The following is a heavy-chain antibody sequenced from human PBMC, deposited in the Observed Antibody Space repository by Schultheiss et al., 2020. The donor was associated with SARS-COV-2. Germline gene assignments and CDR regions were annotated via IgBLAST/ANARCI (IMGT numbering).Heavy chain of an antibody. J-gene: IGHJ5*02. V-gene: IGHV3-21*01. CDR2: ISSSSSYI. D-gene: IGHD1-7*01. CDR1: GFTFSSYS. Sequence: GGSLRLSCAASGFTFSSYSMNWVRQAPGKGLEWVSSISSSSSYIYYADSVKGRFTISRDNAKNSLYLQMNSLRAEDTAVYYCARSITGTLFDPWGQGTLVTVSS. CDR3: ARSITGTLFDP.